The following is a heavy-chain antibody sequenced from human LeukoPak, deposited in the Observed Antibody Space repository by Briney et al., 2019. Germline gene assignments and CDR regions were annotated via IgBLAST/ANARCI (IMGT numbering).Heavy chain of an antibody. Sequence: GGSLRLSCAASGFTFSSYGMHWVRQAPGKGLEWVALIWYDGSNKYYADSVKGRLTISRDNSKNTLYLQMNSLRAEDTAIYYCAREGPRGNSQFDYWGQGTLVTVSS. D-gene: IGHD2/OR15-2a*01. CDR1: GFTFSSYG. J-gene: IGHJ4*02. CDR3: AREGPRGNSQFDY. V-gene: IGHV3-33*01. CDR2: IWYDGSNK.